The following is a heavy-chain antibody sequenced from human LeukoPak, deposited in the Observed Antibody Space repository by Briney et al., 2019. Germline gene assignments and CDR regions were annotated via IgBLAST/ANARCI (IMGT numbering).Heavy chain of an antibody. CDR3: AREDRGVVVITTLDAFDI. CDR1: GGSFSGYY. CDR2: INHSGST. V-gene: IGHV4-34*01. Sequence: SETLSLTCAVYGGSFSGYYWSWIRQPPGKGPEWIGEINHSGSTNYNPSLKSRVTISVDTSKNQFSLKLSSVTAADTAVYYCAREDRGVVVITTLDAFDIWGQGTMVTVSS. D-gene: IGHD3-22*01. J-gene: IGHJ3*02.